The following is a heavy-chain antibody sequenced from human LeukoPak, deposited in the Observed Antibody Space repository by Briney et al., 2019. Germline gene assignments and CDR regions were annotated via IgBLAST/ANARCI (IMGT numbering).Heavy chain of an antibody. V-gene: IGHV4-61*02. CDR1: VGSISSGSYY. D-gene: IGHD4-11*01. CDR3: ASNQGRLPFHYYYYYMDV. J-gene: IGHJ6*03. Sequence: PSETLSLTCTVSVGSISSGSYYWSWIRQPAGKGLEWIGRIYTSGSTDYNPSLKSRVTISVDTSKNQFSLKLSSVTAADTAVYYCASNQGRLPFHYYYYYMDVWGKGTTVTVSS. CDR2: IYTSGST.